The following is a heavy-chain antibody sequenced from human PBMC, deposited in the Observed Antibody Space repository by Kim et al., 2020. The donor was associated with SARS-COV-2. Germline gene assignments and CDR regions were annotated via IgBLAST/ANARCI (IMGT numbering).Heavy chain of an antibody. CDR1: GGSISNGGFY. CDR2: IYYTGST. J-gene: IGHJ4*02. V-gene: IGHV4-31*03. D-gene: IGHD3-16*01. CDR3: ARPLRGGVGGGLS. Sequence: SETLSLTCTVSGGSISNGGFYWTWIRQHPGKGLEWLGYIYYTGSTYYNPSLRSRLSISIDKSKNQFSLNLTSVTAADTAMYYCARPLRGGVGGGLSWGQGSLVTVSS.